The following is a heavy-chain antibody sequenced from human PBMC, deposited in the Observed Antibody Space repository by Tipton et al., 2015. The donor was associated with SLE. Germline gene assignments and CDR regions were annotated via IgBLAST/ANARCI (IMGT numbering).Heavy chain of an antibody. CDR1: GGSISSGGYY. CDR2: IYHSGST. D-gene: IGHD3-3*01. V-gene: IGHV4-39*01. J-gene: IGHJ6*03. Sequence: TLSLTCTVSGGSISSGGYYWSWIRQPPGKGLEWIGSIYHSGSTYYNPSLKSRVTISVDTSKNQFSLKLSSVTAADTAVYYCARHRDGATIFGVEYYYYYMDVWGKGTTVTVSS. CDR3: ARHRDGATIFGVEYYYYYMDV.